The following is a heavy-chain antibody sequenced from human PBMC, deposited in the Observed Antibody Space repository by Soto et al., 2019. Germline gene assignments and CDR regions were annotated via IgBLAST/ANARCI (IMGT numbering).Heavy chain of an antibody. J-gene: IGHJ6*02. V-gene: IGHV3-9*01. CDR3: AKDLQSATMVRGGAYYYYGMDV. D-gene: IGHD3-10*01. CDR1: GFTFDDYA. Sequence: GGSLRLSCAASGFTFDDYAMHWVRQAPGKGLEWVSGISWNSGSIGYADSVKGRFTISRDNAKNSLYLQMNSLRAEDTALYYCAKDLQSATMVRGGAYYYYGMDVWGQGTTVTVSS. CDR2: ISWNSGSI.